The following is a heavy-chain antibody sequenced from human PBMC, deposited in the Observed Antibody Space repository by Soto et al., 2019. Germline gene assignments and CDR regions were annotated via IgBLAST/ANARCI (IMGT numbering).Heavy chain of an antibody. D-gene: IGHD1-26*01. CDR1: GYNFNVYW. V-gene: IGHV5-51*01. J-gene: IGHJ4*02. Sequence: EVQLVQSGAEVKKPGESLKISCKGSGYNFNVYWIGWVRQMPGKGLEWVGIIYPADSDTRFSPSFQGQVTISADKSINTAYLQWNSLKASDTAIYYCARTLTQRSIVGPTPFDYWGQGTLVTVSS. CDR2: IYPADSDT. CDR3: ARTLTQRSIVGPTPFDY.